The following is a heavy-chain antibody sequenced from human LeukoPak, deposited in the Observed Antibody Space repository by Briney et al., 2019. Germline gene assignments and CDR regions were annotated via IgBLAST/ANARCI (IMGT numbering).Heavy chain of an antibody. CDR3: ARGVLRFLENYYYYYMDV. Sequence: ASAKVSCKASGGTFSSYAISWVRQAPGQGLEWMGGIIPIFGTANYAQKFQGRVTITADESTSTAYMELSSLRSEDTAVYYCARGVLRFLENYYYYYMDVWGKGTTVTVSS. D-gene: IGHD3-3*01. CDR2: IIPIFGTA. CDR1: GGTFSSYA. J-gene: IGHJ6*03. V-gene: IGHV1-69*13.